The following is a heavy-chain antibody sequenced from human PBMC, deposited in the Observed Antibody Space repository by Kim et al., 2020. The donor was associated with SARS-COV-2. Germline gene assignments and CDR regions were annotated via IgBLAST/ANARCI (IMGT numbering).Heavy chain of an antibody. CDR1: GFTFSTYW. Sequence: SGFTFSTYWMSWVRQAPGKGLEWVANIKQDGSEKQHVDSVKGRFTISRDNAKNSLFLQMSSLRAEDTAVYYCARVNYGDYGLFDYWGQGTLAT. CDR2: IKQDGSEK. V-gene: IGHV3-7*01. D-gene: IGHD4-17*01. CDR3: ARVNYGDYGLFDY. J-gene: IGHJ4*02.